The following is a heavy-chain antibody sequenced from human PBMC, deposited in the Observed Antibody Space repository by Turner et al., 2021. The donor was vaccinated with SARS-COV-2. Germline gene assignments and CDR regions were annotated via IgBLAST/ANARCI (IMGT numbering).Heavy chain of an antibody. J-gene: IGHJ4*02. V-gene: IGHV4-31*03. Sequence: QVQLQASCPGLVNPSQTLSLTCPVSGCSISSGAYYWSWIRQHPGKGLEWIGYIYYSGSTYYNPSLKSRVTISVDTSKNQFSLKLSSVTAADTAVYYCARVLNTIFPEFDYWGQGTLVTVSS. CDR3: ARVLNTIFPEFDY. CDR1: GCSISSGAYY. D-gene: IGHD3-9*01. CDR2: IYYSGST.